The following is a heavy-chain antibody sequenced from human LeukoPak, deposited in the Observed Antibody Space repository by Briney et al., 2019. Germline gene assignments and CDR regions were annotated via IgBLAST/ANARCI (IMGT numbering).Heavy chain of an antibody. CDR1: GGTFSSYA. V-gene: IGHV1-69*04. D-gene: IGHD3-10*01. CDR3: AREAMVRGVIIEIRPYYGMDV. Sequence: SVKVSCKASGGTFSSYAISWVRQAPGQGLEWMGRIIPILGIANYAQKFQGRVTITADKFTSTAYMELSSLRSEDTAVYYCAREAMVRGVIIEIRPYYGMDVWGQGTTVTVSS. J-gene: IGHJ6*02. CDR2: IIPILGIA.